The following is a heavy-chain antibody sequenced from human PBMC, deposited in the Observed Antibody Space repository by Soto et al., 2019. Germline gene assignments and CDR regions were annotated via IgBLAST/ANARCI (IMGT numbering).Heavy chain of an antibody. CDR3: VKDDRVLGRRYFDL. J-gene: IGHJ2*01. Sequence: VGSLRLSCAASGFTFSSYAMTWVRQAPGKGLEWVSSISFSDGGTYYADSVKGRLTISRDNSKNTLFLQMNSLRVEDTAVYYCVKDDRVLGRRYFDLWGRGTLVTSP. CDR1: GFTFSSYA. D-gene: IGHD3-16*01. V-gene: IGHV3-23*01. CDR2: ISFSDGGT.